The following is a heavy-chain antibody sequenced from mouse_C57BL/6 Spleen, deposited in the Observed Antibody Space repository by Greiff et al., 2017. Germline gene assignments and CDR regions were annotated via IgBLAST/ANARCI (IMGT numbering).Heavy chain of an antibody. CDR3: AREVYGSRYFDV. Sequence: QVQLQQPGAELVRPGTSVKLSCKASGYTFTSYWMHWVKQRPGQGLEWIGVIDPSDSYTNYNQKFKGKATLTVDTSSSTAYLQLSSLTSEDSAVYYCAREVYGSRYFDVWGTGTTVTVSS. CDR2: IDPSDSYT. D-gene: IGHD1-1*01. V-gene: IGHV1-59*01. J-gene: IGHJ1*03. CDR1: GYTFTSYW.